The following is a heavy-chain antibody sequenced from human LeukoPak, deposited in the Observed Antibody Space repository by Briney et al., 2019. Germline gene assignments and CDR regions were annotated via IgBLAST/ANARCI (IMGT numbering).Heavy chain of an antibody. CDR2: IYSGGST. CDR1: GFTVSSNS. Sequence: GGSLRLSCAASGFTVSSNSMSWVRQAPGKGLEWVSVIYSGGSTYYADSVKGRFTISRDNSKNTLYLQMNSLRAEDTAVYYCARDRGSEGLDYWGQGTLVTVSS. J-gene: IGHJ4*02. V-gene: IGHV3-53*01. D-gene: IGHD1-26*01. CDR3: ARDRGSEGLDY.